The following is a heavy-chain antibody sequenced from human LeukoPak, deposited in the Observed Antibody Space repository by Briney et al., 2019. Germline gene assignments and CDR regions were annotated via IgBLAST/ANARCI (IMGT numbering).Heavy chain of an antibody. CDR1: GYTFTGYY. D-gene: IGHD1-14*01. V-gene: IGHV1-2*04. J-gene: IGHJ2*01. CDR3: ARNSGTGEHYWYFDL. CDR2: INPNSGGT. Sequence: GASVKVSCKASGYTFTGYYMHWVRQAPGQGLEWMGWINPNSGGTNYAQKFQGWVTMTRDTSISTAYMELSRLRSDDTAVYYCARNSGTGEHYWYFDLWGRGTLVTVSS.